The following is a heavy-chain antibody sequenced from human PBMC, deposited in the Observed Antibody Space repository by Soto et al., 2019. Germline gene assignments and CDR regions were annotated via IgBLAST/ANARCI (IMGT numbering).Heavy chain of an antibody. Sequence: PSQTLSLTCAITGDSVSSNSAGWSWVRQSPSRGLEWLGRTYYRSKWYYEYAVSVRGRITINPDTSKNQYSLQLNSVAPEDTAVYFCARGEQYSGRIFDYWGQGTLVTVSS. J-gene: IGHJ4*01. CDR1: GDSVSSNSAG. V-gene: IGHV6-1*01. D-gene: IGHD1-26*01. CDR3: ARGEQYSGRIFDY. CDR2: TYYRSKWYY.